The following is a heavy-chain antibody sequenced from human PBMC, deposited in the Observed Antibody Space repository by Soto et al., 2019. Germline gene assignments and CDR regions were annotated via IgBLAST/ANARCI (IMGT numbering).Heavy chain of an antibody. V-gene: IGHV3-73*01. Sequence: GESLRLSCAASGFTFSGSAMHWVRQASGKGLEWVGRIRSKANSYATAYAASVKGRFTISRDDSKNTAYLQMNSLKTEDTAVYYCTRQGSGWLWYFDLWGRGTLVTVSS. CDR2: IRSKANSYAT. CDR1: GFTFSGSA. D-gene: IGHD6-19*01. CDR3: TRQGSGWLWYFDL. J-gene: IGHJ2*01.